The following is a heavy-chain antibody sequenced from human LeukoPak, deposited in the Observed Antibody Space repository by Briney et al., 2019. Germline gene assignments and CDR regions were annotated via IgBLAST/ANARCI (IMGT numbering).Heavy chain of an antibody. CDR2: INPSGGST. Sequence: ASVKVSCKASGYTFTSYYMHWVRQAPGQGPEWMGIINPSGGSTSYAQKFQGRVTMTRDTSTGTVYMELSSLRSEDTAVYYCAREGTGSHFDYWGQGTLVTVSS. CDR1: GYTFTSYY. CDR3: AREGTGSHFDY. V-gene: IGHV1-46*01. J-gene: IGHJ4*02. D-gene: IGHD1-1*01.